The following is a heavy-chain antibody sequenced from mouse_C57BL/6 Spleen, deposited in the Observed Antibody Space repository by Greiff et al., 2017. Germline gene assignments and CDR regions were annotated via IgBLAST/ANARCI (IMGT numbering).Heavy chain of an antibody. Sequence: VQVVESGPELVKPGASVKISCKASGYAFSSSWMNWVKQRPGKGLEWIGRIYPGDGDTNYNGQFKGKATLTADKSSSTAYMQLSSLTSEDSAVYFCAREGLGLWYVDVWGTGTTVTVSS. CDR3: AREGLGLWYVDV. V-gene: IGHV1-82*01. D-gene: IGHD4-1*01. J-gene: IGHJ1*03. CDR1: GYAFSSSW. CDR2: IYPGDGDT.